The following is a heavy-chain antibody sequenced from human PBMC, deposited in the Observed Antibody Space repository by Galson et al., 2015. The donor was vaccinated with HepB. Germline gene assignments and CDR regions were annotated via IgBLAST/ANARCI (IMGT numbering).Heavy chain of an antibody. D-gene: IGHD3-9*01. CDR1: GGSISSYY. CDR3: ARHPPTELRYFDGLTWFDP. Sequence: SETLSLTCTVSGGSISSYYWSWIRQPPGKGLEWIGYIYYSGSTNYNPSLKSRVTISVDTSKNQFSLKLSSVTAADTAVYYCARHPPTELRYFDGLTWFDPWGQGTLVTVSS. V-gene: IGHV4-59*08. CDR2: IYYSGST. J-gene: IGHJ5*02.